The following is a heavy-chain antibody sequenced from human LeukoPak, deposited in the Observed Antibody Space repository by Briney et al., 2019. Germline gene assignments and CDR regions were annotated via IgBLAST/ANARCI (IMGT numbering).Heavy chain of an antibody. CDR1: GFTSSRYE. D-gene: IGHD1-14*01. J-gene: IGHJ5*02. CDR2: TARSGGDI. V-gene: IGHV3-48*03. Sequence: GGSLRLSCVVSGFTSSRYEMHWVRQAPGKGLEWVSYTARSGGDIHYAPSVRGRFTISSDTAVNSVFLQMNNLRAEDTAVYYCARGRILGLEPCFDLWGQETLVTVSS. CDR3: ARGRILGLEPCFDL.